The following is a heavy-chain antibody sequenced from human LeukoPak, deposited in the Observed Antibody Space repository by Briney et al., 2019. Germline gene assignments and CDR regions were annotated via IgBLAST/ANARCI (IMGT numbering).Heavy chain of an antibody. V-gene: IGHV1-2*02. CDR1: GYTFTDYY. CDR3: VRDLTGGSGD. Sequence: AAVKVSFKGSGYTFTDYYMHWVRQAPGQTMVWLAWINPKSYDTHYTQKFQGRVTVTTDTSIPSVYMELSGLQSDDTAVYYCVRDLTGGSGDWGQGTLVTVSS. CDR2: INPKSYDT. J-gene: IGHJ4*02. D-gene: IGHD6-19*01.